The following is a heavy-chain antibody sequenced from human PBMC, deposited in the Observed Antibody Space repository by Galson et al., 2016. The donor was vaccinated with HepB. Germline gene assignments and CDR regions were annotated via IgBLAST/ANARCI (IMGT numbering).Heavy chain of an antibody. D-gene: IGHD3-10*01. CDR1: GFTFSSYA. CDR2: ISGSGDRT. J-gene: IGHJ4*02. Sequence: SLRLSCAASGFTFSSYAMSWVRQAPGKGLEWVSAISGSGDRTYYADSVKGRFTISRDNSKNTLYLQMNSLRAADTAVYYCARLKRDETSGSFYLAFWGQGTLVTVSS. CDR3: ARLKRDETSGSFYLAF. V-gene: IGHV3-23*01.